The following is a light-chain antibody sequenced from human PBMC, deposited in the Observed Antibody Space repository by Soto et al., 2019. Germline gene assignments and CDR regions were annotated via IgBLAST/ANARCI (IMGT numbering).Light chain of an antibody. CDR2: KAS. Sequence: DIQMTQSPSTLSASVGDRVTITCRASQNISRWLAWYQQRPGKAPNLLIYKASSLESGVPSRFSGSGSGTEFTLTISSLQPDDFAAYYCQQYDGLPWMFGQGTKVEIK. J-gene: IGKJ1*01. V-gene: IGKV1-5*03. CDR3: QQYDGLPWM. CDR1: QNISRW.